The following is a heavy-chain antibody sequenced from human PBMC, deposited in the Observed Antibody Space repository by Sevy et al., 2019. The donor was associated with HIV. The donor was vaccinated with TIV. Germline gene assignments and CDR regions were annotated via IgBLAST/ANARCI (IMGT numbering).Heavy chain of an antibody. CDR1: GDTVSSDSAA. D-gene: IGHD1-20*01. CDR3: ARDHNFVLDY. CDR2: TYYRSTWHK. V-gene: IGHV6-1*01. J-gene: IGHJ4*02. Sequence: SQTLSLTCAISGDTVSSDSAAWNWIRQSPARGLESLGRTYYRSTWHKDYATSLNSRMTINPDTSKHQFSLQLNSVTPDDTAVYYCARDHNFVLDYWGQGVLVTVSS.